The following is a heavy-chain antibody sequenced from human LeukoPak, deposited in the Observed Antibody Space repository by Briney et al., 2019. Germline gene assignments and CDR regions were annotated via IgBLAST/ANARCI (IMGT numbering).Heavy chain of an antibody. CDR3: ARVTGYMTEDYFDY. CDR2: IYTSGST. CDR1: GGSISSYY. D-gene: IGHD6-13*01. Sequence: SETLSLTCTASGGSISSYYWSWIRQPAGKGLEWIGRIYTSGSTNYNPSLKSRVTMSVDTSKNQFSLKLSSVTAADTAVYYCARVTGYMTEDYFDYWGQGTLITVSS. V-gene: IGHV4-4*07. J-gene: IGHJ4*02.